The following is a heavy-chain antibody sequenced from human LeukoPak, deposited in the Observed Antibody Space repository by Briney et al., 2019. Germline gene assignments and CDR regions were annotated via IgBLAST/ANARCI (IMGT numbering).Heavy chain of an antibody. V-gene: IGHV3-20*04. CDR1: GFTFDDYG. CDR2: INWNGGST. Sequence: GGSLRLSCAASGFTFDDYGMSWVRQAPGKGLEWVSGINWNGGSTSYADSVKGRFTISRDNAKNSLYLQMNSPRAEDTALYYCAKAEGSGWYFGYWGQGTLVTVSS. J-gene: IGHJ4*02. D-gene: IGHD6-19*01. CDR3: AKAEGSGWYFGY.